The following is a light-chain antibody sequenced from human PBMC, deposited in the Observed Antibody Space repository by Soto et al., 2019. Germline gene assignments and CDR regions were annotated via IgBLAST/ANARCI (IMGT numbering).Light chain of an antibody. Sequence: QPVLTQPPSVSGAPGQRVTISCTGSSSNIGAGYDVYWYQQLPGTAPKLLIYGNSNRPSGVPDRFSGSKSGTSASLAITGLQAEDEADYYCQSYDSSLSGQEVFGGGTKLTVL. J-gene: IGLJ2*01. V-gene: IGLV1-40*01. CDR2: GNS. CDR3: QSYDSSLSGQEV. CDR1: SSNIGAGYD.